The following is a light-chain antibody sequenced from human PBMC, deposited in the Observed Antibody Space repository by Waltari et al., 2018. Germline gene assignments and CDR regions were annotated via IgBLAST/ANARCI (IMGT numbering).Light chain of an antibody. J-gene: IGKJ1*01. CDR2: AAS. CDR1: QTISNY. Sequence: IQMTQDPSSLSASVGDRFTMTCRASQTISNYLNWYQQKPREAPKLLIYAASTLQTGVPSRFSATGSGTEFTLTISGLQPEDSATYFCQQGYNSPTFGQGTRVEIK. V-gene: IGKV1-39*01. CDR3: QQGYNSPT.